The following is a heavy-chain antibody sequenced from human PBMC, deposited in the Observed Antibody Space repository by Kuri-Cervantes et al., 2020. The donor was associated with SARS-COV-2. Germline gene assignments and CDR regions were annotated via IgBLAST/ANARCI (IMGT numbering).Heavy chain of an antibody. CDR2: IYHSGST. CDR3: ASTPYHDYVWGSPIYYFDY. V-gene: IGHV4-38-2*01. Sequence: SETLSLTCAVSGYSISSGYYWGWIRQPPGKGLEWIGSIYHSGSTYYNPSLKSRVTISVDTSKNQFSLKLSSVTAADTAVYYCASTPYHDYVWGSPIYYFDYWGQGTLVPSPQ. CDR1: GYSISSGYY. D-gene: IGHD3-16*01. J-gene: IGHJ4*02.